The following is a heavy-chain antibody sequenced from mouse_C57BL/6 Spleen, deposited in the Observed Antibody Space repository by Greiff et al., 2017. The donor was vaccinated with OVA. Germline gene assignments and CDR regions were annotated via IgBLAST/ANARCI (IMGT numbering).Heavy chain of an antibody. Sequence: VKLVESGPELVKPGASVKISCKASGYAFSSSWMNWVKQRPGKGLEWIGRIYPGDGDTNYNGKFKGQATLTADKSSSTAYMQLSSLTSEDSAVYFCARSSVYYDYDEGFAYWGQGTLVTVSA. J-gene: IGHJ3*01. CDR3: ARSSVYYDYDEGFAY. CDR1: GYAFSSSW. V-gene: IGHV1-82*01. D-gene: IGHD2-4*01. CDR2: IYPGDGDT.